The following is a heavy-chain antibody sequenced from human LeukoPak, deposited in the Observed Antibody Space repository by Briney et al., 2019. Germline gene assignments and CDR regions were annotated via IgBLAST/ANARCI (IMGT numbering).Heavy chain of an antibody. D-gene: IGHD3-9*01. CDR2: IYWDDDK. CDR3: AYSSPWLYHFDY. CDR1: GFSLSTSGVG. J-gene: IGHJ4*02. V-gene: IGHV2-5*02. Sequence: SGPTLVRPTQTLTLTCTFSGFSLSTSGVGVGWIRQPPGGALEWLALIYWDDDKRYSPSLKSRLTVTKDTSKNLVVLTMTNMDPVDTATYYCAYSSPWLYHFDYWGQGTLVTISS.